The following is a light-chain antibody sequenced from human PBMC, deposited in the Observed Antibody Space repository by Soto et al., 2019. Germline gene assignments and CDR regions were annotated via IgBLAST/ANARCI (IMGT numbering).Light chain of an antibody. CDR1: QSISSSY. CDR3: QQRSNWPTTT. J-gene: IGKJ5*01. V-gene: IGKV3-11*01. CDR2: DAS. Sequence: DIVLTQSPGTLSLSPGERATLSCRASQSISSSYLAWYQQKPGQAPRLLIYDASNRATGIPARFSGSGSGTDFTLTISSLEPEDFAVYYCQQRSNWPTTTFGQGTRLEIK.